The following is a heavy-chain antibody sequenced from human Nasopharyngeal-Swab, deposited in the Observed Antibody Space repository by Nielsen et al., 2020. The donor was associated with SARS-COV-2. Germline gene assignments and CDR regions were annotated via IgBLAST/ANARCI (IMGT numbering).Heavy chain of an antibody. V-gene: IGHV1-46*01. Sequence: ASVKVSCQASGYTFTRYYIHWVRQAPGQGLEWMGLINPNVGATSYAQRFQDRVTMTGDTSTTTVYMELSSLTSDDTAVYYCARDAIVATISDALDFWGQGTMVTVSS. D-gene: IGHD5-12*01. J-gene: IGHJ3*01. CDR3: ARDAIVATISDALDF. CDR1: GYTFTRYY. CDR2: INPNVGAT.